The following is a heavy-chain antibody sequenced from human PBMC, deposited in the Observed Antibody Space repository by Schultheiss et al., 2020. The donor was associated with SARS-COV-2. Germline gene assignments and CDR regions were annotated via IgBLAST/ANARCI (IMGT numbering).Heavy chain of an antibody. CDR2: IYYSGST. D-gene: IGHD6-19*01. Sequence: SETLSLTCTVSGGSISSYYWSWIRQPPGKGLEWIGYIYYSGSTNYNPSLKSRVTISVDTSKKQFSLKLSSVTAADTAVYYCARSDSSGWRPFDYWGQGTLVTVSS. V-gene: IGHV4-59*01. CDR3: ARSDSSGWRPFDY. J-gene: IGHJ4*02. CDR1: GGSISSYY.